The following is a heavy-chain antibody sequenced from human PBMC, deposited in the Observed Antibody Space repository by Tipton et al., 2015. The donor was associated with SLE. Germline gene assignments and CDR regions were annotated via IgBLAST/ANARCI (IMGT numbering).Heavy chain of an antibody. Sequence: TLSFTCTVSGYYISSGFYWDWIRQPPGKGLEWIGSIYHTGTSYYNPSLKSRVTLSVDTSKNQYSLRLNSVTAADTAVYYCATGHFDCWGQGTLVRVSS. V-gene: IGHV4-38-2*02. CDR2: IYHTGTS. CDR3: ATGHFDC. D-gene: IGHD1-14*01. CDR1: GYYISSGFY. J-gene: IGHJ5*01.